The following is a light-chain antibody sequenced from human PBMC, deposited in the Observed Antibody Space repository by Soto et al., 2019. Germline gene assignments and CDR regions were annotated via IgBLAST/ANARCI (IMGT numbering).Light chain of an antibody. CDR2: DNS. CDR3: ETWDSSLSAVV. CDR1: SSNIGNNF. V-gene: IGLV1-51*01. Sequence: QSVLTQPPSVSAAPGQEVTISCSGSSSNIGNNFVSWYQQLPGTAPKLLIYDNSKRPSGIPDRFSGSKSGTSATLGITGLQTGDEADYYCETWDSSLSAVVFGGGTKVTVL. J-gene: IGLJ2*01.